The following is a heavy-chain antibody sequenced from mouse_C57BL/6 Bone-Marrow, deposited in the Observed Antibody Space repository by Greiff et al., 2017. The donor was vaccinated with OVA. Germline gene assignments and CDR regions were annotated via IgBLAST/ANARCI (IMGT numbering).Heavy chain of an antibody. V-gene: IGHV1-50*01. J-gene: IGHJ1*03. D-gene: IGHD2-5*01. CDR2: IAPSYSST. Sequence: QVQLQQPGAELVKPGASVKLSCKASGYTFTSYWMQWVNQRPGQGLEWLGEIAPSYSSTNYNQKFKGKATLTVDTSSSTAYMQLSSLTSEDSAVYDCERVDSNYPWYFDVWGTGTTVTVSS. CDR3: ERVDSNYPWYFDV. CDR1: GYTFTSYW.